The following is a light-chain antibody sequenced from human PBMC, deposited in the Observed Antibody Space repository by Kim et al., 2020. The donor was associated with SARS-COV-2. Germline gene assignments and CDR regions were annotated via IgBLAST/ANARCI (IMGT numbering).Light chain of an antibody. Sequence: QSVLTQPPSASGTPGQRVTISCSGTNSDIGRYNVHWYQQLPGTAPKLLIYNNDQRPSWVPDRFSGSKSGTSGSLAISGLQSEDEADYYCAAWDVTVNGPVYGGGTQLTVL. CDR3: AAWDVTVNGPV. V-gene: IGLV1-44*01. CDR1: NSDIGRYN. J-gene: IGLJ3*02. CDR2: NND.